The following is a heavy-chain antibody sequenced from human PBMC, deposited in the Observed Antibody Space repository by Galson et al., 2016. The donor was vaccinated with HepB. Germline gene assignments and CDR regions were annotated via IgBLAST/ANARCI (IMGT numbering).Heavy chain of an antibody. J-gene: IGHJ6*02. V-gene: IGHV1-69*10. Sequence: CKASGGNFSSYAISWVRQAPGQGLEWMGGIIPILDIPNYAQKFQGRVTISADKSTTTSYMELSSLRSEDTALYYCARGGYHYNGLDVWGQGTTVTVSS. CDR1: GGNFSSYA. CDR2: IIPILDIP. CDR3: ARGGYHYNGLDV.